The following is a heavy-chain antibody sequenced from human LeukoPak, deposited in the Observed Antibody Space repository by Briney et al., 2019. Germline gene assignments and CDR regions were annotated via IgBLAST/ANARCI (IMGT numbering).Heavy chain of an antibody. CDR1: GGSISSGGYY. CDR2: IYYSGST. J-gene: IGHJ4*02. V-gene: IGHV4-31*03. CDR3: ARDTPNYYDSSGYRRAGGFDY. D-gene: IGHD3-22*01. Sequence: SQTLSLTCTVSGGSISSGGYYWSWIRQHPGKGLEWIGYIYYSGSTYYNPSLKSRVTISVDTSKNQFSLKLSSVTAADTAVYYCARDTPNYYDSSGYRRAGGFDYWGQGTLVTVSS.